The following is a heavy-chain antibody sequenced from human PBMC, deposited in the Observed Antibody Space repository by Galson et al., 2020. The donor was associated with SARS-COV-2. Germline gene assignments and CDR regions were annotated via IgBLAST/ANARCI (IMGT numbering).Heavy chain of an antibody. V-gene: IGHV4-39*07. J-gene: IGHJ5*02. Sequence: SETLSLTCTVSGGSISSSSYYWGWIRQPPGKGLEWIGSIYYSGSTYYNPSLKSRVTISVDTSKNQFSLKLSSVTAADTAVYYCARVSDILTGVERLFDPWGQGTLVTVSS. CDR1: GGSISSSSYY. CDR2: IYYSGST. CDR3: ARVSDILTGVERLFDP. D-gene: IGHD3-9*01.